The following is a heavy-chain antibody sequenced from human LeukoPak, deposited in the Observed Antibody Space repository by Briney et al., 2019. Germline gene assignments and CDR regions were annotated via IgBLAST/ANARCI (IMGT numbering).Heavy chain of an antibody. CDR1: GFTFPSYW. J-gene: IGHJ3*01. CDR2: IKKDGSEQ. D-gene: IGHD1-26*01. V-gene: IGHV3-7*01. Sequence: GGSLRLSCAASGFTFPSYWMSWVRQAPGKGLEWVANIKKDGSEQYYVDSVKGRFIISRDNAKNSLYLQMNSLRAEDTAVYYCARDRGPDSGSYCFPFDVWGQGTMVTVSS. CDR3: ARDRGPDSGSYCFPFDV.